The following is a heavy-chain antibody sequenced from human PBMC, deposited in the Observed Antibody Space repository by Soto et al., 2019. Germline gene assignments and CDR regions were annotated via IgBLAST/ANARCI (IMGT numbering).Heavy chain of an antibody. CDR1: GFTFSSYA. V-gene: IGHV3-30-3*01. D-gene: IGHD4-17*01. CDR2: ISYDGSNK. CDR3: ATGYDYGDYSVTY. Sequence: QVQLVESGGGVVQPGRSLRLSCAASGFTFSSYAMHWVRQAPGKGLEWVAVISYDGSNKYYADSVKGRFTISRDNSKNTLYLQMNSLRAEDTAVSYCATGYDYGDYSVTYWGQGTLVTVSS. J-gene: IGHJ4*02.